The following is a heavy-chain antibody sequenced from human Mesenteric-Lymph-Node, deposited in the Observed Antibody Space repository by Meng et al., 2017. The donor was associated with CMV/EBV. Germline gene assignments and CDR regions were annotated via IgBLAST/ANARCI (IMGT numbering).Heavy chain of an antibody. Sequence: SETLSLTCTVSGGSVSSGSYYWSWIRQPPGKGLEWIGYIYYSGSTNYNPSLKSRVTISVDTSKNQFSLELSSVTAADTAVYYCASGGAYCGGDCYSADYWGQGTLVTVSS. CDR3: ASGGAYCGGDCYSADY. D-gene: IGHD2-21*01. V-gene: IGHV4-61*01. CDR2: IYYSGST. J-gene: IGHJ4*02. CDR1: GGSVSSGSYY.